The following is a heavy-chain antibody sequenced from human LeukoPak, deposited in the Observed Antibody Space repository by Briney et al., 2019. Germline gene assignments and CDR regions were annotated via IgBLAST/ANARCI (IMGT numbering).Heavy chain of an antibody. J-gene: IGHJ4*02. Sequence: SETLSLTCAVSGGSISSSNWWSWVRQPPGKGLEWIGEINHSGSTNYNPSLKSRVTISVDTSKNQFSLKLSSVTAADTAMYYCARSLGYSSSWYGSWLDYWGQGTLVTVSS. D-gene: IGHD6-13*01. CDR2: INHSGST. V-gene: IGHV4-4*02. CDR3: ARSLGYSSSWYGSWLDY. CDR1: GGSISSSNW.